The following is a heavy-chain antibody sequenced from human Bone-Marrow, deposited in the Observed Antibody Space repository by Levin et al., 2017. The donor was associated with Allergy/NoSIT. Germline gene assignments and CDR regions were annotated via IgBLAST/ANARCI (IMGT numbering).Heavy chain of an antibody. V-gene: IGHV4-59*01. CDR1: GVSISSYY. CDR3: ARGGWAGATLGQNGMDV. Sequence: SETLSLTCNVSGVSISSYYWNWIRRPPGKGLEWIGYISYSGTGNYNPSLTSRVTMAVDMSKNQFSLKLYSVTAADTAIYYCARGGWAGATLGQNGMDVWGQGTTVSVSS. D-gene: IGHD1-26*01. J-gene: IGHJ6*02. CDR2: ISYSGTG.